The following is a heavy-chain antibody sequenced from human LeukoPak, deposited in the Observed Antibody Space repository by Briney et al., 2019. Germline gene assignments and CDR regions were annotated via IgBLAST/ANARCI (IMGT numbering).Heavy chain of an antibody. CDR1: GGSISSSSYY. CDR3: ASLKRGYSGYDSVSRDY. J-gene: IGHJ4*02. V-gene: IGHV4-39*01. D-gene: IGHD5-12*01. Sequence: SETLSLTCTVSGGSISSSSYYWGWIRQPPGKGLEWIGSIYYSGSTYYNPSLKSRVTISVDTSKNQFSLKLCSVTAADTAVYYCASLKRGYSGYDSVSRDYWGQGTLVTVSS. CDR2: IYYSGST.